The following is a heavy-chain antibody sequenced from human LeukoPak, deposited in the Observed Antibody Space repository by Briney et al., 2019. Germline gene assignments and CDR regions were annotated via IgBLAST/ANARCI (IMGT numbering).Heavy chain of an antibody. D-gene: IGHD6-19*01. CDR3: ARFRVGSGWYFDY. V-gene: IGHV4-59*08. CDR1: GGSMSNYY. Sequence: SETPSLTCTVSGGSMSNYYWSWIRQPPGKGLEWIGYIYYSGGTSYNPSLKSRVTISVDTSKNQFSLKLSSVTAADTAVYYCARFRVGSGWYFDYWGQGTLVTVSS. CDR2: IYYSGGT. J-gene: IGHJ4*02.